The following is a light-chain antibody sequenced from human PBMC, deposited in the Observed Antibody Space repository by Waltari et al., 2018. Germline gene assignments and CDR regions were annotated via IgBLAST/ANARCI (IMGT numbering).Light chain of an antibody. CDR3: QQYNNWPLYT. J-gene: IGKJ2*01. Sequence: ETVMTQSPATLSVSPGGRATLSCRASQSLGTNLAWYQQKPGQAPRLLIYGASSRATGVPARFSGSGSGTDLPLTISSLQSEDFVVYYCQQYNNWPLYTFGQGTKLEI. CDR1: QSLGTN. CDR2: GAS. V-gene: IGKV3-15*01.